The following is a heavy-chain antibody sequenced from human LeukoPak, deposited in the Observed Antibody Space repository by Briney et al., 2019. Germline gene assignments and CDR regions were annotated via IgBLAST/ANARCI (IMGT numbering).Heavy chain of an antibody. CDR2: ISGYNGNT. CDR1: GYTFTTYN. Sequence: ASVKVSCKASGYTFTTYNINWVRQAPGQGLEWMGWISGYNGNTNYAQKLQGRVTMTTDTSMSTAYMELRSLKSDDTAVYYCATGASSWYIDYWGQGTLVTVSS. D-gene: IGHD6-13*01. J-gene: IGHJ4*02. V-gene: IGHV1-18*01. CDR3: ATGASSWYIDY.